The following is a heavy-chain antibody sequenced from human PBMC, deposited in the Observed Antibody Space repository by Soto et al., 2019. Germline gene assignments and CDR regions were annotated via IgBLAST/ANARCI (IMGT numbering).Heavy chain of an antibody. CDR2: INHSGST. CDR3: TRGVAYYDYVWGSYRFDY. D-gene: IGHD3-16*02. V-gene: IGHV4-34*01. CDR1: GGSFSEYY. J-gene: IGHJ4*02. Sequence: PSETLSLTCAVYGGSFSEYYWSWIRQPPGKGLEWIGEINHSGSTNYNPSLKSRVTISVDTSKNQFSLKLSSVTAADTAGYDWTRGVAYYDYVWGSYRFDYWGQGTLVTVS.